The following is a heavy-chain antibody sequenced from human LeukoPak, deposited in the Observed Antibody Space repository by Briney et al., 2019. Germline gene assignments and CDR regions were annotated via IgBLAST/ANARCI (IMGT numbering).Heavy chain of an antibody. Sequence: GGSLRLSCAASGFTFSNYWMSWVCQAPGKGLEWVANIKQDGSEKYYADSVKGRFTISRDNAKSSLYLQLNSLRVEDTAVYHCASTQTFDYWGQGTLVTVPS. CDR2: IKQDGSEK. J-gene: IGHJ4*02. CDR3: ASTQTFDY. CDR1: GFTFSNYW. V-gene: IGHV3-7*05.